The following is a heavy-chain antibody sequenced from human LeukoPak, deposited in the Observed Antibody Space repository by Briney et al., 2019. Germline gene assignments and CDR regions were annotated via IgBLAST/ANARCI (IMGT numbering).Heavy chain of an antibody. CDR3: ATAPSGSYSSY. Sequence: PGGSLRLSCAASGFTFSDYYMSWIRQAPGKGLEWVSYISSSSSYIYYADSVKGRFTISRDNAKNSLYLQMNSLRAEDTAVYYCATAPSGSYSSYWGQGTLVTVSS. CDR1: GFTFSDYY. CDR2: ISSSSSYI. V-gene: IGHV3-11*06. J-gene: IGHJ4*02. D-gene: IGHD1-26*01.